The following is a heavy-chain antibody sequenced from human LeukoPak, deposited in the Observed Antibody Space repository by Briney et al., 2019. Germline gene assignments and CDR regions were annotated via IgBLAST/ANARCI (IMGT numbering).Heavy chain of an antibody. J-gene: IGHJ4*02. Sequence: PGGSLRLSCAASGFSFTTYAMSWVRQAPGKGLEWVSFISGSGGSTFYADSVKGRFTISRDNSKNTLYLQMNSLRAEDTAVYYCAKDKVYLREFDYWGRGTLVTVSS. CDR3: AKDKVYLREFDY. CDR2: ISGSGGST. D-gene: IGHD2/OR15-2a*01. V-gene: IGHV3-23*01. CDR1: GFSFTTYA.